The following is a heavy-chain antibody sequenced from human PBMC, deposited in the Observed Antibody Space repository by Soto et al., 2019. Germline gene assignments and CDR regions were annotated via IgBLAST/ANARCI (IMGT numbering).Heavy chain of an antibody. J-gene: IGHJ4*02. Sequence: QVQLVQSGAEVKKPGSSVKVSCKASGGTFNSYVFNWVRQAPGQGLEWMGGIISIFGTPNYGQKFQGRVTITADESKSTGFMELSSLTSDDTAIYYCARDLGSGYDPGDYWGQGTLVTVSS. CDR1: GGTFNSYV. CDR3: ARDLGSGYDPGDY. CDR2: IISIFGTP. D-gene: IGHD5-12*01. V-gene: IGHV1-69*12.